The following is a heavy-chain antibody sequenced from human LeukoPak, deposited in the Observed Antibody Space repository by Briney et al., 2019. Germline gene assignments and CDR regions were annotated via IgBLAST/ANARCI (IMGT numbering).Heavy chain of an antibody. CDR1: GFSFSGSV. V-gene: IGHV3-73*01. CDR3: TRRGYCGDDCYSGLDY. J-gene: IGHJ4*02. Sequence: GGSLRLSCAASGFSFSGSVMHWVRQPSGKGLEWVGRIRSKTNNDATAYAASMKGRFTIYRDDSKNMAYLQMNSLKTEDTAVYYCTRRGYCGDDCYSGLDYWGQGTLVTVSS. D-gene: IGHD2-21*02. CDR2: IRSKTNNDAT.